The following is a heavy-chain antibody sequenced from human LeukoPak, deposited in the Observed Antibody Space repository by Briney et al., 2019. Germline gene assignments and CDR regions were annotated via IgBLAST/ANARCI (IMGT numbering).Heavy chain of an antibody. CDR2: ISDSGGST. CDR3: ARSAAGRAYYFDY. D-gene: IGHD6-13*01. CDR1: GFTFSNYV. Sequence: PGGSLRLSCAASGFTFSNYVMSWVRQAPGKGLEWVSVISDSGGSTYYADSVKGRFTISSDNSKNTLYLQMNSLRAEDTAVYYCARSAAGRAYYFDYWGQGTLVTVSS. J-gene: IGHJ4*02. V-gene: IGHV3-23*01.